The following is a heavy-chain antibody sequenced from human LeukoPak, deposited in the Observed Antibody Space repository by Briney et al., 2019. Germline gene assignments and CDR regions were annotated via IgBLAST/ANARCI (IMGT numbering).Heavy chain of an antibody. CDR1: GFTFSNYA. Sequence: PGGSLRLSCAGSGFTFSNYAMHWVRQAPGKWLEWVSTIDGPTFRTHYADSVMGRFTISRDNSKNTLYLQMNSLRAEDTAVYFCTTWVGAHFDFWGQGTLVTVSS. D-gene: IGHD1-26*01. J-gene: IGHJ4*02. CDR3: TTWVGAHFDF. V-gene: IGHV3-23*01. CDR2: IDGPTFRT.